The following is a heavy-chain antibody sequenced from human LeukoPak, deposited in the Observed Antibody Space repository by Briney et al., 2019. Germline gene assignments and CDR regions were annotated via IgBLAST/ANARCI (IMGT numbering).Heavy chain of an antibody. V-gene: IGHV3-21*04. Sequence: GGSLRLSCAASGFTFSTYSMNWVRQAPGKGLEWVSSISSDSNYIYYADSVKGRFTISRDNSKNTLYLQMNSLRAEDTAVYYCAKNDYGDYGASDWGQGTLVTVSS. CDR1: GFTFSTYS. CDR2: ISSDSNYI. D-gene: IGHD4-17*01. J-gene: IGHJ4*02. CDR3: AKNDYGDYGASD.